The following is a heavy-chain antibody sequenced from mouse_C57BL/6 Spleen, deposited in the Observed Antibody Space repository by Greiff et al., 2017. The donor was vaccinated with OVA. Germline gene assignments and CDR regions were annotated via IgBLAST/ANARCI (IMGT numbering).Heavy chain of an antibody. CDR3: ARSTLTTVVATRYFDV. CDR1: GYTFTSYD. CDR2: IYPRDGST. V-gene: IGHV1-85*01. D-gene: IGHD1-1*01. J-gene: IGHJ1*03. Sequence: QVHVKQSGPELVKPGASVKLSCKASGYTFTSYDINWVKQRPGQGLEWIGWIYPRDGSTKYNEKFKGKATLTVDTSSSTAYMELHSLTSEDSAVYCCARSTLTTVVATRYFDVWGTGTTVTVSS.